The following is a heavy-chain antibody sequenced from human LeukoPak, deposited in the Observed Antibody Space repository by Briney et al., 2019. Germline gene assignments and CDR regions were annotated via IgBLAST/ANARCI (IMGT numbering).Heavy chain of an antibody. Sequence: SETLSLTCTVSGGSISSSSYYWGWIRQPPGKGLEWIGSIYYSGSTYYNPSLKSRVTISVDTSKNQFSLKLSSVTAADTAVYYCARPPHYNFGYYYGMDVWGQGTTVTVSS. D-gene: IGHD1-20*01. J-gene: IGHJ6*02. CDR3: ARPPHYNFGYYYGMDV. CDR2: IYYSGST. V-gene: IGHV4-39*01. CDR1: GGSISSSSYY.